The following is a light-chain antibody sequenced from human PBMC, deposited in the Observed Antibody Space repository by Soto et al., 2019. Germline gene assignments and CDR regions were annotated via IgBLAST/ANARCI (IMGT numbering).Light chain of an antibody. CDR3: SSDSAPNTLV. CDR2: EVT. V-gene: IGLV2-14*01. Sequence: QSALTQPASVSGSPGQSITISCTGTSSDVGDYPYVSWYQQHPGKVPKLIIYEVTNRPSGVTSRFSGSKSENTASLTISGLQAEDEADYYCSSDSAPNTLVFGSGTKLTVL. J-gene: IGLJ1*01. CDR1: SSDVGDYPY.